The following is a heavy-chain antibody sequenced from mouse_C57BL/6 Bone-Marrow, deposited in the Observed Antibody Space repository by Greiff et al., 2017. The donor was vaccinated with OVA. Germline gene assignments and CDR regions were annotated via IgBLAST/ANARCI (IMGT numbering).Heavy chain of an antibody. V-gene: IGHV1-81*01. D-gene: IGHD1-1*01. Sequence: VQLVESGAELARPGASVKLSCKASGYTFTSYGISWVKQRTGQGLEWIGEIYPRSGNTYYNEKFKGKATLTADKSSSTAYMELRSLTSEDSAVYFCAKGYGSPFDVWGTGTTVTVSS. CDR1: GYTFTSYG. CDR2: IYPRSGNT. J-gene: IGHJ1*03. CDR3: AKGYGSPFDV.